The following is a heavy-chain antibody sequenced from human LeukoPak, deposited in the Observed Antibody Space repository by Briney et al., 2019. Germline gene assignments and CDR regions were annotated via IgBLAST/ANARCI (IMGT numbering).Heavy chain of an antibody. Sequence: SGPTLVKPTQTLTLTCTFSGFSLSTSGVGVGWIRQPPGKALEGVALIYWDDDKRYSPSLKSRLTITKDTSKNQVVLTMTNMDPVDTATYYCAHQTGDVLRYFDWLFDYWGQGTLVTVSS. J-gene: IGHJ4*02. CDR3: AHQTGDVLRYFDWLFDY. D-gene: IGHD3-9*01. CDR1: GFSLSTSGVG. CDR2: IYWDDDK. V-gene: IGHV2-5*02.